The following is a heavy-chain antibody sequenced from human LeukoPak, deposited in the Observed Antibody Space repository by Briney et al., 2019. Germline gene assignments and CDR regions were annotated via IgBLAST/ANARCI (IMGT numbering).Heavy chain of an antibody. J-gene: IGHJ4*02. CDR3: ARGQLGAFTMADYFDY. Sequence: GGSLRLSCAASGFTFSSYEMNWVRQAPGKGLEWVSYISSSGSTIYYADSVKGRFTISRDNAQNLLFLQMNSLSAEDTAVYYCARGQLGAFTMADYFDYWGQGHLVTVSS. D-gene: IGHD6-6*01. CDR1: GFTFSSYE. V-gene: IGHV3-48*03. CDR2: ISSSGSTI.